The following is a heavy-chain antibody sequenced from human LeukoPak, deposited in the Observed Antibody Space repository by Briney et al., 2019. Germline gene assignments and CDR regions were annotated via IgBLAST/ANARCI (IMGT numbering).Heavy chain of an antibody. V-gene: IGHV3-15*01. CDR3: TGTVVTFWGYFDY. Sequence: PGGSLRLSCAASGFTFSNAWMSWVRQAPGKGLEWVGHIKSKTDGGTTDYAAPVKGRFTISRDDSKNTLYLQMNSLKTEDTAVYYCTGTVVTFWGYFDYWGQGTLVTVSS. J-gene: IGHJ4*02. CDR2: IKSKTDGGTT. CDR1: GFTFSNAW. D-gene: IGHD2-21*02.